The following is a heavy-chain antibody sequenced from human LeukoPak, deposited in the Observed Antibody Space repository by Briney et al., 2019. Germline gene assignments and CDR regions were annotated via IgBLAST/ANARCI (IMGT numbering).Heavy chain of an antibody. CDR2: IIPILGIA. J-gene: IGHJ5*02. V-gene: IGHV1-69*04. Sequence: SVKVSCKASGGTFSSYAISWVRQAPGQGLEWMGRIIPILGIANYAQKFQGRVTITADKSTSTAYMELSSLRSEDTAVYYCAREVAAAGTHPWFDPWGQGTLVTVSS. D-gene: IGHD6-13*01. CDR3: AREVAAAGTHPWFDP. CDR1: GGTFSSYA.